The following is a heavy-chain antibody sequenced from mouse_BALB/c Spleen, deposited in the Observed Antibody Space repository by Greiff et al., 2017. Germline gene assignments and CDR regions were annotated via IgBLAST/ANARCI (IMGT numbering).Heavy chain of an antibody. Sequence: EVQGVESGGGLVKPGGSLKLSCAASGFTFSSYAMSWVRQTPEKRLEWVATISSGGSYTYYPDSVKGRFTISRDNAKNTLYLQMSSLRSEDTAMYYCARLRQYYFDYWGQGTTLTVSS. J-gene: IGHJ2*01. D-gene: IGHD6-1*01. CDR2: ISSGGSYT. CDR3: ARLRQYYFDY. V-gene: IGHV5-9-3*01. CDR1: GFTFSSYA.